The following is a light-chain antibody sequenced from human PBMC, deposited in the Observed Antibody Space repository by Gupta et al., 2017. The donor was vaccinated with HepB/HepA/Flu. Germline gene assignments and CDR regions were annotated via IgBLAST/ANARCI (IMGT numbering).Light chain of an antibody. CDR2: GKT. CDR1: SLRSYY. J-gene: IGLJ2*01. V-gene: IGLV3-19*01. CDR3: NSRDSSGIPNVV. Sequence: SSELTQDPAVSVALGQTVRITCQGDSLRSYYASWYQQKPGQAPVLVIYGKTNRPSGIPDRFSGSSSGITASLTITGAQAEDEADYYCNSRDSSGIPNVVFGGGTKLTVL.